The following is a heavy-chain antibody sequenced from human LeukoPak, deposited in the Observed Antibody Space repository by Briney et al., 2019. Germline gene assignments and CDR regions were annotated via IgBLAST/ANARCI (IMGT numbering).Heavy chain of an antibody. CDR1: GFTFSRFS. CDR3: ARVVGGGNFDY. J-gene: IGHJ4*02. D-gene: IGHD2-2*01. V-gene: IGHV3-64*02. Sequence: PGGSLRLSCEASGFTFSRFSMHWVRQAPGKGLEYVSAIGTDGSDTYYADSVKGRFTISRDNSRDTLFLQMDSLRAEDMAVYYCARVVGGGNFDYWGQGTLVTVYS. CDR2: IGTDGSDT.